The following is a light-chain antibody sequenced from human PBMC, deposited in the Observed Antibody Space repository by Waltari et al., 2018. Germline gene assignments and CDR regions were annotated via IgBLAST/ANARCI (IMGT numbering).Light chain of an antibody. CDR3: STYTTGVV. V-gene: IGLV2-14*03. J-gene: IGLJ2*01. Sequence: QSALTQPASVTGSPGQSITISCTGSSSDVGDHNYVSLYQQPPGKVPNTLVFDVTHRHSGVSDRFSGSKAGNTASLTISGLQAEDEGDYYCSTYTTGVVFGGGTKLTVL. CDR2: DVT. CDR1: SSDVGDHNY.